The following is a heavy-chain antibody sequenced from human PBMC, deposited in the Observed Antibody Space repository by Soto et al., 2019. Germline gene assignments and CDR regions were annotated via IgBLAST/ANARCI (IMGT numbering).Heavy chain of an antibody. D-gene: IGHD2-2*01. J-gene: IGHJ6*02. CDR3: ARVCSSTSCHDYYYYGMDV. Sequence: SETLSLTCAVSGGSISSGGYSWSWIRQPPGKGLEWIGYIYHSGSTYYNPSLKSRVTISVDRSKNQFSLKLSSVTAADTAVYYCARVCSSTSCHDYYYYGMDVWGQGTTVTVSS. CDR1: GGSISSGGYS. V-gene: IGHV4-30-2*01. CDR2: IYHSGST.